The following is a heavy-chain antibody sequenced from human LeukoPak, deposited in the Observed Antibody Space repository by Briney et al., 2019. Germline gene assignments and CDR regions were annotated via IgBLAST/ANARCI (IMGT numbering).Heavy chain of an antibody. J-gene: IGHJ3*02. CDR3: ARARERDYYHRDAFDI. CDR1: GGSFSGYY. V-gene: IGHV4-59*10. CDR2: IYTSGST. Sequence: ASETLSLTCAVYGGSFSGYYWSWIRQPAGKGLEWIGRIYTSGSTNYNPSLKSRVTMSVDTSKNQFSLKLSSVTAADTAVYYCARARERDYYHRDAFDIWGQGTMVTVSS. D-gene: IGHD3-22*01.